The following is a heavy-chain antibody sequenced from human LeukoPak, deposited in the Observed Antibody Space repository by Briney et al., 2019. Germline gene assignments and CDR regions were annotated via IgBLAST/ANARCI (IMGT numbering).Heavy chain of an antibody. D-gene: IGHD3-10*01. J-gene: IGHJ6*03. CDR2: MNPNSGNT. CDR1: GYTFTSYD. V-gene: IGHV1-8*01. Sequence: ASVKVSCKASGYTFTSYDINWVRQATGQGLEWMGWMNPNSGNTGYAQKFQGRATMTRNTSISTAYVELSSLRSEDTAVYYCARGGITMVRGVSYYYYMDVWGKGTTVTISS. CDR3: ARGGITMVRGVSYYYYMDV.